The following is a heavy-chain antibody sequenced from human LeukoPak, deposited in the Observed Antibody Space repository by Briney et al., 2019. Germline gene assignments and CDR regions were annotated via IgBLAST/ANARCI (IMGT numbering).Heavy chain of an antibody. D-gene: IGHD2-21*01. J-gene: IGHJ4*02. Sequence: ASVKVSCKASGYTFTSYGISWVRQAPGQGLEWMGWISAYNGNTNYAQKLQGRVTMTTDTSTSTAYMELRSLRSDDTAVYFCAPSRGKLLFFDLWGQGTLITVSS. CDR3: APSRGKLLFFDL. CDR2: ISAYNGNT. CDR1: GYTFTSYG. V-gene: IGHV1-18*01.